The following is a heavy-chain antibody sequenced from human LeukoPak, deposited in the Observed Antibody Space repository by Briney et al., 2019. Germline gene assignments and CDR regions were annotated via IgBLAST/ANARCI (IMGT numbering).Heavy chain of an antibody. CDR1: GGSISSGGYS. D-gene: IGHD3-3*01. V-gene: IGHV4-30-2*01. CDR3: ARVTAYYDFWSGYYKAEYFQH. CDR2: IYHSGST. J-gene: IGHJ1*01. Sequence: SETLSLTCAVSGGSISSGGYSWSWIRQPPGKGLEWIGYIYHSGSTYYNPSLKSRVTISVDRSKNQFSLKLSSVTAADTAVYYCARVTAYYDFWSGYYKAEYFQHWGQGTLVTVSS.